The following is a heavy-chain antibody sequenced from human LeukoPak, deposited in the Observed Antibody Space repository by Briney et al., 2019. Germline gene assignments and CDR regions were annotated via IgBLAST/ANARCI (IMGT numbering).Heavy chain of an antibody. J-gene: IGHJ3*02. CDR2: ISAYNGNT. D-gene: IGHD3-3*01. V-gene: IGHV1-18*01. CDR1: GYTFTSYG. CDR3: ARFAPYDLWSGYWLMGAFDI. Sequence: ASVKVSCKASGYTFTSYGISWVRQAPGQGPEWMGWISAYNGNTKYAQKLQGRGTMTTDTSTSTGYMELRSLRSDETAVYYCARFAPYDLWSGYWLMGAFDIWGQGTMVTVSS.